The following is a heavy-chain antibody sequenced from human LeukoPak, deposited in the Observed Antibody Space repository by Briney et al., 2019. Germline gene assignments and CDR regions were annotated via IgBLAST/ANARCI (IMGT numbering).Heavy chain of an antibody. J-gene: IGHJ4*02. CDR3: ATAVGDSCGYYYDIDY. Sequence: GASVKVSCKASGYTFTGYYMHWVRQAPGQGLEWMGWINPNSGGTNYAQKFQGRVTMTRDTSISTAYMELSRLRSDDTAVYYCATAVGDSCGYYYDIDYWGQGTLVTVSS. V-gene: IGHV1-2*02. CDR1: GYTFTGYY. CDR2: INPNSGGT. D-gene: IGHD3-22*01.